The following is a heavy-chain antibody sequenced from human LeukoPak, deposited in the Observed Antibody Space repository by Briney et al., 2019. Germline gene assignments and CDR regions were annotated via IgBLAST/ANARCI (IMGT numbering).Heavy chain of an antibody. J-gene: IGHJ5*02. CDR3: ARDAVKRYSSSWSFDP. Sequence: GGLLRLYCAASEITFSHYGMTWLRQAPGKVLEWVSYISSSGSTIYYEDSVRGRFTISRDNPKNSLYLQMNSQRAEDTAVYYRARDAVKRYSSSWSFDPWGQGTLVNVFS. CDR2: ISSSGSTI. CDR1: EITFSHYG. V-gene: IGHV3-11*01. D-gene: IGHD6-13*01.